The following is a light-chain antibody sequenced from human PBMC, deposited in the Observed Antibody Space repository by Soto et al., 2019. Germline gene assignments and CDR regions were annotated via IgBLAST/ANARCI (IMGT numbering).Light chain of an antibody. CDR1: SSNIGAGYD. V-gene: IGLV1-40*01. Sequence: QSVLTQPPSVSGTLGQRVTISCTGSSSNIGAGYDVQWYQQLPGTAPKLLIHSNSNRPSGVPDRFSGSKSGTSASLAITGLQAEDEADYYCQSYDSSLSGSVFGGGTKLTVL. CDR2: SNS. CDR3: QSYDSSLSGSV. J-gene: IGLJ2*01.